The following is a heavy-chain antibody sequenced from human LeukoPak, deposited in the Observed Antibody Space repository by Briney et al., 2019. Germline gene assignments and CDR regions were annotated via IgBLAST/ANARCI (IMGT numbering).Heavy chain of an antibody. D-gene: IGHD3-22*01. J-gene: IGHJ3*02. V-gene: IGHV3-48*01. CDR2: ISSSSSTI. CDR1: GFTFSSYS. Sequence: GGSLRLSCAASGFTFSSYSMNWVRQAPGKGLEWVSYISSSSSTIYYADSVKGRFTISRDNAKNSLYLQMNSLRAEDTAVYYCARVPYYYDSSGPIQNAFDIWGQGTMVTVSS. CDR3: ARVPYYYDSSGPIQNAFDI.